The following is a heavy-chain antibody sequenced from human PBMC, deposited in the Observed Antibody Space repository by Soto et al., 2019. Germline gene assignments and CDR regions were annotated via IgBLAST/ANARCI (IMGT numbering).Heavy chain of an antibody. CDR3: ARDRQMATIKYYYYGMDV. J-gene: IGHJ6*02. CDR1: GFTFSSHG. V-gene: IGHV3-30*03. Sequence: GGSLRLSCTASGFTFSSHGIHWVRQAPGRGLEWVAFISNDGSNKYYADSVKGRFTISRDNSKNTLSLQMSSLRAGDTAVYYCARDRQMATIKYYYYGMDVWGQGTTVTVSS. CDR2: ISNDGSNK. D-gene: IGHD5-12*01.